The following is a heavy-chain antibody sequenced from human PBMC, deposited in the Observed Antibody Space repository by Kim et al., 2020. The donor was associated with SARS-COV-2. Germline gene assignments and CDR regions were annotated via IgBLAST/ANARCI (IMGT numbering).Heavy chain of an antibody. Sequence: ASVKVSCKASGYTFTSYAMHWVRQAPGQRLEWMGCINADIGDTKYSQKFQGRVTITRDTSAYTAYMELSSLRSEDTAVYYCARGVLWFGDVIDYWGQGTL. J-gene: IGHJ4*02. D-gene: IGHD3-10*01. CDR2: INADIGDT. CDR1: GYTFTSYA. CDR3: ARGVLWFGDVIDY. V-gene: IGHV1-3*01.